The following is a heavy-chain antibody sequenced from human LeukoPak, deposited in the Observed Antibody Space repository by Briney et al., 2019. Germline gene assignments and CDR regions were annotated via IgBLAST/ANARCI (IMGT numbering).Heavy chain of an antibody. CDR1: GGSISSSSYY. V-gene: IGHV4-61*05. D-gene: IGHD6-13*01. J-gene: IGHJ4*02. CDR2: IYYSGST. CDR3: AIKAELVSYFDY. Sequence: SETLSLTCTVSGGSISSSSYYWGWIRQPPGKGLEWIGYIYYSGSTNYNPSLKSRVTISVDKSQNQFSLNLSSVTAADTAVYYCAIKAELVSYFDYWGQGTLVTVSS.